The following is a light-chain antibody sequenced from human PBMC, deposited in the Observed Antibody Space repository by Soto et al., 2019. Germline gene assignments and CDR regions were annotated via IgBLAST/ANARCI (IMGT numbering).Light chain of an antibody. J-gene: IGLJ1*01. CDR2: EVS. CDR3: SSYAGSNLYV. V-gene: IGLV2-8*01. Sequence: QSVLTQPPSASGSPGQSVTISCTGTSSDVGGYNYVSWYQQHPGKAPKLMIYEVSKRPSGVTDRFSGSKSGNTASLTVSGLQADDEADYYCSSYAGSNLYVFGTGTKLTVL. CDR1: SSDVGGYNY.